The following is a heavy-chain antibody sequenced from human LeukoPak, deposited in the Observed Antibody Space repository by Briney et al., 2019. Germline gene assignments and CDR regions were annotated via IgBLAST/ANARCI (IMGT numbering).Heavy chain of an antibody. CDR1: GGTFSSYA. Sequence: ASVKVSCKASGGTFSSYAINWVRQAPGQGLEWMGGIIPIFGTANYAQKFQGRVTITTDESTSTAYMELSSLRSEDTAVYYCARVCSSTSCYGWFDPWGQGTLVTVSS. CDR2: IIPIFGTA. CDR3: ARVCSSTSCYGWFDP. V-gene: IGHV1-69*05. D-gene: IGHD2-2*01. J-gene: IGHJ5*02.